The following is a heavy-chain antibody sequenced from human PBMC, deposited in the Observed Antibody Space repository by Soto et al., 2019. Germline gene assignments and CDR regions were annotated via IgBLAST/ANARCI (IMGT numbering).Heavy chain of an antibody. CDR3: ARDFAAGYGLDY. J-gene: IGHJ4*02. Sequence: GGSLRLSCAASGFTVSSNYMSWVRQAPGKGLEWVSVIYSGGSTYYADSVKGRFTISRDNSKNTLYLQMNSPRAEDSAVYYCARDFAAGYGLDYWGQGTLVTVSS. CDR2: IYSGGST. D-gene: IGHD6-13*01. CDR1: GFTVSSNY. V-gene: IGHV3-53*01.